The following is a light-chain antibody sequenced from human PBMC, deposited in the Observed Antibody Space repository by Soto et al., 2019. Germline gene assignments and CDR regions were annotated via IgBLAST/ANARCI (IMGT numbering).Light chain of an antibody. CDR3: QQYYSYQWT. CDR1: QGISSY. CDR2: AAS. J-gene: IGKJ1*01. Sequence: IQMTQSPSTLSASVGDRVTITCRASQGISSYLAWYQQKPGKAPKLLIYAASTLQGGVPSRFSGSGSGTDFTLTISCLQSEDFATYYCQQYYSYQWTFGQGTKVDIK. V-gene: IGKV1-8*01.